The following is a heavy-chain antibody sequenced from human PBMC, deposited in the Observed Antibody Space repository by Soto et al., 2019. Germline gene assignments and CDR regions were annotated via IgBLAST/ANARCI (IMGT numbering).Heavy chain of an antibody. J-gene: IGHJ4*01. CDR2: VSYSVGA. D-gene: IGHD5-18*01. Sequence: SETLSLTCSVSAGSISRYYWGWVRQLPGERLEWIAYVSYSVGASYNPSLKSRVTISLDTSKSQIALRLMSVTAADTAMYYCVAPLESRAMESFDYWGNGALVTVSS. V-gene: IGHV4-59*01. CDR3: VAPLESRAMESFDY. CDR1: AGSISRYY.